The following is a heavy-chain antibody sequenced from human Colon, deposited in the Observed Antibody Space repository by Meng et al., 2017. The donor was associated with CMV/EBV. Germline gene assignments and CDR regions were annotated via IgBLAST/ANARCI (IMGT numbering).Heavy chain of an antibody. CDR1: GFTFSSYS. CDR3: ARRVGAFDY. D-gene: IGHD3-16*01. V-gene: IGHV3-21*01. J-gene: IGHJ4*02. CDR2: ISSSSSYI. Sequence: GESLKISCAASGFTFSSYSMNWVRQAPGKGLEWVSSISSSSSYIYYADSVKGRFTISRDNAKNSLYLQMNSLRAEDTAVYYCARRVGAFDYWGQGTLVPSPQ.